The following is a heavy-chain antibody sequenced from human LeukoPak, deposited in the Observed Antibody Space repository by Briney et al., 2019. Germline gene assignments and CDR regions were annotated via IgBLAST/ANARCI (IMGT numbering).Heavy chain of an antibody. Sequence: PGGSLRLSCAASGFTFSNYAMTWVRQAPGRGLEWVSTNYSGGDSHYADSVKGRFTISRDNSKNTLYVQMNSLRAEDTAVYYCAKAGHYGSGSFYSYFDSWGQGTLATVSS. CDR1: GFTFSNYA. D-gene: IGHD3-10*01. J-gene: IGHJ4*02. CDR3: AKAGHYGSGSFYSYFDS. V-gene: IGHV3-23*05. CDR2: NYSGGDS.